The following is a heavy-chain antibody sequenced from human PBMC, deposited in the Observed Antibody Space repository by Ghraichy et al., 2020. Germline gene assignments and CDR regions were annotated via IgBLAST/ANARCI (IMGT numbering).Heavy chain of an antibody. CDR3: AAGARATFGNY. Sequence: GESLNISCAASGFTFSDAWMSWVRQAPGKGLEWVGRIKSKTDGGTTEYAAPVKGRFTILRDDSKNTLYLQMNSLKTEDTAVYYCAAGARATFGNYWGQGTLVTVSS. CDR2: IKSKTDGGTT. D-gene: IGHD3-10*02. CDR1: GFTFSDAW. J-gene: IGHJ4*02. V-gene: IGHV3-15*01.